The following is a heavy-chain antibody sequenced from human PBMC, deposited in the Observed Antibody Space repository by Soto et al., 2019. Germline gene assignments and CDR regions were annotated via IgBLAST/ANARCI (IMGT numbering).Heavy chain of an antibody. CDR3: ARVRSDFWSGFPY. CDR1: GFSFSSYA. V-gene: IGHV3-30-3*01. J-gene: IGHJ4*02. Sequence: GGSLRLSCAVSGFSFSSYAMHWVRQAPGKGLEWVAVISYDGSNEYYADSVKGRFTISRDNSKNTLYLEVNTLRVEDTAVYYCARVRSDFWSGFPYWGQGTLVTVSS. CDR2: ISYDGSNE. D-gene: IGHD3-3*01.